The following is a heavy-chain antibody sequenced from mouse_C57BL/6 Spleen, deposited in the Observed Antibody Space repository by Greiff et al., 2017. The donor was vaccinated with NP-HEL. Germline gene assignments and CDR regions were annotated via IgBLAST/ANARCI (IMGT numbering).Heavy chain of an antibody. Sequence: EVQGVESGGGLVKPGGSLKLSCAASGFTFSSYAMSWVRQTPEKRLEWVATISDGGSYTYYPDNVKGRFTISRDNAKNNLYLQMSHLKSEDTAMYYCASDRYGYDEAWFAYWGQGTLVTVSA. CDR1: GFTFSSYA. CDR2: ISDGGSYT. D-gene: IGHD2-2*01. J-gene: IGHJ3*01. V-gene: IGHV5-4*01. CDR3: ASDRYGYDEAWFAY.